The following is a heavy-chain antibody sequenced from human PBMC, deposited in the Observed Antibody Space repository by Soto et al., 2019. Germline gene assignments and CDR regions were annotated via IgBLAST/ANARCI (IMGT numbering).Heavy chain of an antibody. J-gene: IGHJ4*02. CDR1: GFTFSSYA. Sequence: GGSLRLSCAASGFTFSSYAMSWVRQAPGKGLEWVSAISGSGGSTYYADSVKGRFTISRDNSKNTLYLQMNSLRAEDTAVYYCAKALHPPYYYDSSGYYTLIYFDYWGQGTLVTVSS. CDR3: AKALHPPYYYDSSGYYTLIYFDY. D-gene: IGHD3-22*01. V-gene: IGHV3-23*01. CDR2: ISGSGGST.